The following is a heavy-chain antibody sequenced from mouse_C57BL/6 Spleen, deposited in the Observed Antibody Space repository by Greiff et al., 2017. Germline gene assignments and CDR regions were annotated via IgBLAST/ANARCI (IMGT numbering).Heavy chain of an antibody. J-gene: IGHJ2*01. V-gene: IGHV14-4*01. D-gene: IGHD3-1*01. CDR3: TTGLADY. Sequence: EVKLQQSGAELVRPGASVKLSCTASGFNIKDDYMHWVKQRPEQGLEWIGWIDPENGDTEYASKFQGKATITADPSSNTAYLQLSSLTSEDTAVYYCTTGLADYWGQGTTLTVSS. CDR1: GFNIKDDY. CDR2: IDPENGDT.